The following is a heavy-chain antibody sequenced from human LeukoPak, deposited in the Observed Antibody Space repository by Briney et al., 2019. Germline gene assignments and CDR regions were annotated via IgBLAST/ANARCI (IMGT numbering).Heavy chain of an antibody. D-gene: IGHD4-17*01. CDR2: ISYDGSNK. Sequence: PGRSLRLSCAASGFTFSSYAMHWVRQAPGKGLEWVAVISYDGSNKYYADSVKGRFTISRDNSKNTLYLQMNSLRTEDTAVYYCARDLGYGDTYGMDVWGQGTTVTVPS. J-gene: IGHJ6*02. CDR1: GFTFSSYA. V-gene: IGHV3-30-3*01. CDR3: ARDLGYGDTYGMDV.